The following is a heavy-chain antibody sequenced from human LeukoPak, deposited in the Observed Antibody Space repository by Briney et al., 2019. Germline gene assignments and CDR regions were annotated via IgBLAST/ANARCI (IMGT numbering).Heavy chain of an antibody. D-gene: IGHD3-22*01. CDR3: ALTPGVAYYDSSGYYQLGFDY. CDR2: ISGSGDNT. Sequence: PGGSLRLSCAASGVTFNSYAMSWVRQAPGKGLEWVSGISGSGDNTYCADSVKGRFTISRDNSKNTLYLQMNSLRAEDTAIYYCALTPGVAYYDSSGYYQLGFDYWGQGTLVTVSS. J-gene: IGHJ4*02. V-gene: IGHV3-23*01. CDR1: GVTFNSYA.